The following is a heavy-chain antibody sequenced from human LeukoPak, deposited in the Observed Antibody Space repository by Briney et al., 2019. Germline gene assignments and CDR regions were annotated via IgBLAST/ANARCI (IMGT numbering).Heavy chain of an antibody. J-gene: IGHJ4*02. D-gene: IGHD3/OR15-3a*01. V-gene: IGHV4-39*01. CDR1: GVSISSSNSY. Sequence: SETLSLTCSVSGVSISSSNSYWGRIRQPPGKGLEWIGSIYYTGNTYYNASLKSQVSISIDMSKNQFSLKITSVTAADTGVYYCARQTGPGLFILPGGQGTLVTVS. CDR3: ARQTGPGLFILP. CDR2: IYYTGNT.